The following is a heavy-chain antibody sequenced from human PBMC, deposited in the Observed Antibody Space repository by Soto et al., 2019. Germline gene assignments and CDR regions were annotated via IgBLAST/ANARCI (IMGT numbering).Heavy chain of an antibody. CDR1: GGSISSSSYY. Sequence: SETLSLTFTVSGGSISSSSYYWGWIRQPPGKGLEWIGSIYHSGSTYYNPSLKSRVTISGDTSKNQFSLKLSSVTAADTAVYYCARHYFWVNYYDSSGYIPGGWFDPWGQGTLVTVSS. J-gene: IGHJ5*02. D-gene: IGHD3-22*01. CDR2: IYHSGST. CDR3: ARHYFWVNYYDSSGYIPGGWFDP. V-gene: IGHV4-39*01.